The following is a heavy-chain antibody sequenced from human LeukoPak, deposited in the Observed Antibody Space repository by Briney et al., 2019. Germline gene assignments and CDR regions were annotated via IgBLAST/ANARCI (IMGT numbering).Heavy chain of an antibody. CDR2: ISGNGGST. Sequence: PGGSLRLSCSASGFTFNNYAMHWVRQAPGKGLEYVSAISGNGGSTYNADSVKGRFTISRDNSKNTLYLQMKSLRAEDTALYYCAKDLSYGMDVWGQGTTVTVSS. CDR3: AKDLSYGMDV. D-gene: IGHD3-9*01. V-gene: IGHV3-64*04. J-gene: IGHJ6*02. CDR1: GFTFNNYA.